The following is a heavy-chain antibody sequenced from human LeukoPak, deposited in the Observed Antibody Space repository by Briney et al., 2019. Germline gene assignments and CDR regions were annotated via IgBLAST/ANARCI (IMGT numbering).Heavy chain of an antibody. V-gene: IGHV3-53*01. D-gene: IGHD2-21*02. CDR2: IYSGGNT. CDR3: ATGTVTAPDY. Sequence: GSLRLSCAASGCSVSNTYMSWVPQAPGKGLEWVSIIYSGGNTYYADSVKGRFTISRDNSKNTLYLQMNSLRPEDTAVYYCATGTVTAPDYWGQGTLVTVSS. J-gene: IGHJ4*02. CDR1: GCSVSNTY.